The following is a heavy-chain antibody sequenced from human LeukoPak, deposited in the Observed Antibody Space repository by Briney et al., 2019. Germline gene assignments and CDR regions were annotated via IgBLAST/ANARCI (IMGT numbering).Heavy chain of an antibody. CDR2: IYYSGST. CDR3: ARRLGRSSGWYNRAFDI. V-gene: IGHV4-59*01. Sequence: SETLSLTCTVSGGSISTYYWSWIRQPPGKGLEWIGYIYYSGSTNYNPSLKSRVTISVDTSKNQFSLKLSSVTAADTAVYYCARRLGRSSGWYNRAFDIWGQGTMVTVSS. J-gene: IGHJ3*02. D-gene: IGHD6-19*01. CDR1: GGSISTYY.